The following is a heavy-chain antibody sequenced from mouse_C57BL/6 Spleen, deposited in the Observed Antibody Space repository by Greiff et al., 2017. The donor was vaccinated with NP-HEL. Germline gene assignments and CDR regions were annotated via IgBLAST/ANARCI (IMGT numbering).Heavy chain of an antibody. J-gene: IGHJ4*01. CDR3: ARPLTGTYGYAMDY. Sequence: VQLQQPGAELVMPGASVKLSCKASGYTFTSYWMHWVKQRPGQGLEWIGEIDPSDSYTNYNQQFKGKSTLTVDKSSSTAYMQLSSLTSEDSAVYYCARPLTGTYGYAMDYWGQGTSVTVSS. D-gene: IGHD4-1*01. V-gene: IGHV1-69*01. CDR2: IDPSDSYT. CDR1: GYTFTSYW.